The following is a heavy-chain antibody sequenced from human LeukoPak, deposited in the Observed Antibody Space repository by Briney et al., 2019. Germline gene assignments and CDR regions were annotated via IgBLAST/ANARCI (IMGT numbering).Heavy chain of an antibody. D-gene: IGHD3-9*01. V-gene: IGHV3-30*02. J-gene: IGHJ5*02. CDR2: IRYDGSNK. CDR1: GFTFSSYG. Sequence: GGSLRLSCAASGFTFSSYGMHWARQAPGKGLEWVAFIRYDGSNKNYADSVKGRFTISRDNSKNTLYLQMNSLRPEDTAVYYCAKRVDYDISWFDPWGQGTLVTVSS. CDR3: AKRVDYDISWFDP.